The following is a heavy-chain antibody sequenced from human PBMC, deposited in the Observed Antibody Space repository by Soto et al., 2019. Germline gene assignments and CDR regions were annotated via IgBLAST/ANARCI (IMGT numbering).Heavy chain of an antibody. CDR1: GFTFTSYA. Sequence: EVQMLESGGGLVHPGGSLRLSCAASGFTFTSYAMSWVRQAPGKGLEWVSSISASGGSTYYADSVNGRFPFSRDNYKNTLLLQMSSLRPEDTAVYYCAKGSHFASCGRTRCYDLDYWGQGTLVTVSS. J-gene: IGHJ4*02. D-gene: IGHD2-2*01. V-gene: IGHV3-23*01. CDR2: ISASGGST. CDR3: AKGSHFASCGRTRCYDLDY.